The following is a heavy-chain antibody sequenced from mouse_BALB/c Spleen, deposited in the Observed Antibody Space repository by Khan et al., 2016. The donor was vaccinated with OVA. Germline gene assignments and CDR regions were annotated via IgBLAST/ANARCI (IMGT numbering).Heavy chain of an antibody. Sequence: VELVESGPGLVAPSQSLSITCTVSGFSLTSYGVHWVRQPLGKGLEWLGIIWAGGSTNYNSAFMSRLSISKDNSKSQVFLKMNSLQTDDTAMYFCARDTTATPYWGQGTMVTVSA. CDR2: IWAGGST. V-gene: IGHV2-9*02. J-gene: IGHJ3*01. CDR1: GFSLTSYG. D-gene: IGHD1-2*01. CDR3: ARDTTATPY.